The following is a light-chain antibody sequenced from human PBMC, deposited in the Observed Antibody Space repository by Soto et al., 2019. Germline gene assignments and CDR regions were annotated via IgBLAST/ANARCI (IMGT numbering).Light chain of an antibody. V-gene: IGLV2-23*01. CDR2: EGS. CDR3: CSYAGGSTPVL. Sequence: QSALTQPASVSGSPGQSITISCTGTSSDVGSYNLVSWYQQHPGKAPKVMIYEGSKRPSGVSSRFSGSKSGNTASLTISGLQAEDEADYYCCSYAGGSTPVLFGGGTQLTVL. CDR1: SSDVGSYNL. J-gene: IGLJ2*01.